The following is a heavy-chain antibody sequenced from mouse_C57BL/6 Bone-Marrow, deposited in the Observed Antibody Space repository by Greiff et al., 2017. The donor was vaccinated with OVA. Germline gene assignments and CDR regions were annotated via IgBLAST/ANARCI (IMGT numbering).Heavy chain of an antibody. CDR1: GFNIKDYY. J-gene: IGHJ4*01. CDR2: IDPDDGET. Sequence: VQLQESGAELVKPGASVKLSCTASGFNIKDYYMHWVKQRTEQGLEWIGRIDPDDGETKYAPKFQGKATITADTSSNPAYLQRSSLTSEDTAVYYGARAGLLRCYYAMDYWGQGTSVTVTS. V-gene: IGHV14-2*01. D-gene: IGHD1-1*01. CDR3: ARAGLLRCYYAMDY.